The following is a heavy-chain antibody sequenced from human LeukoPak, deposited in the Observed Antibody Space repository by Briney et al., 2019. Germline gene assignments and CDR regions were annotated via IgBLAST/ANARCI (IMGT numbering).Heavy chain of an antibody. D-gene: IGHD3-3*01. J-gene: IGHJ3*02. CDR3: ARPQSSPSIGVFDAFDI. V-gene: IGHV4-39*01. CDR2: IYYSGST. Sequence: SSETLSLTCSVSGGSISSSRYYWGWIRQPPGKGLEWIGCIYYSGSTYYNPSLKSRVTISVDTSKNQFSLKLSSVTAADTAVYYCARPQSSPSIGVFDAFDIWGQGTMVTVSS. CDR1: GGSISSSRYY.